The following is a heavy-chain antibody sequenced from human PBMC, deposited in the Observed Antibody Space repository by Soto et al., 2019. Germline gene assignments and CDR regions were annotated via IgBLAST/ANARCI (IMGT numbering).Heavy chain of an antibody. D-gene: IGHD1-26*01. Sequence: GGSLRLSCVGSGFSVSDHHMNWLRQAPGKGLEWISYISVRSDNKQYSDSVRGRFTVSRDNAKNSLYLQMNSLRDEDTAVYYCARDIWEYSSNWFDPWGQGTLVTVSS. CDR2: ISVRSDNK. J-gene: IGHJ5*02. V-gene: IGHV3-11*06. CDR3: ARDIWEYSSNWFDP. CDR1: GFSVSDHH.